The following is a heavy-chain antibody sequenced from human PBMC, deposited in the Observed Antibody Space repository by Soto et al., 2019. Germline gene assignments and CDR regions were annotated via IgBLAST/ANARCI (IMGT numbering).Heavy chain of an antibody. Sequence: SETLSLTCAVSGGSISTSNWWSWVRQPPGKGLEWIGEVYRTGSTNYNPSLESRLTISVDKSKNQFSLKLTSVTAADTAVYYCARARATIAAAAIFDCWGQGTPDTVSS. D-gene: IGHD6-13*01. CDR3: ARARATIAAAAIFDC. J-gene: IGHJ4*02. CDR1: GGSISTSNW. CDR2: VYRTGST. V-gene: IGHV4-4*02.